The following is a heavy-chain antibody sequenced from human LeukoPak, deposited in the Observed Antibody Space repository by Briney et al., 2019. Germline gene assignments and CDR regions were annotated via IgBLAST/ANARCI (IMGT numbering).Heavy chain of an antibody. CDR1: GFTFSYYG. J-gene: IGHJ6*03. CDR3: AKRRGLELLYYYYMDV. CDR2: IRHDGNDK. Sequence: GGSLRLSCAASGFTFSYYGMHWVRQAPGKGLEWVAFIRHDGNDKFYADSVKGRFTISRDNSKNTLYLQMNSLRAEDTAVYYCAKRRGLELLYYYYMDVWGRGTTVTVSS. D-gene: IGHD1-7*01. V-gene: IGHV3-30*02.